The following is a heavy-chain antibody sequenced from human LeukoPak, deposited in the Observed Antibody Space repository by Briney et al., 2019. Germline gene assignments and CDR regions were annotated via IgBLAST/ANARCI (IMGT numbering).Heavy chain of an antibody. J-gene: IGHJ4*02. D-gene: IGHD6-19*01. V-gene: IGHV3-23*01. CDR3: AEERRNNAVAGTDY. CDR2: ITGSGGGS. CDR1: GFTFSDYA. Sequence: PGGSLRLSCAASGFTFSDYAMTWVRQAPGKGLEWVSSITGSGGGSYYADSVKGRFTISRDNSKDTLYLHINTLGAEDTAIYYCAEERRNNAVAGTDYWGQGTLVTVSS.